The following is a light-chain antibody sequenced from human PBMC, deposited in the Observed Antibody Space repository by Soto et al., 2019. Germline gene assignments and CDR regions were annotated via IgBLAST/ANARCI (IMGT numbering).Light chain of an antibody. Sequence: IPLTQSPSSLSASVGDRVTITCRASQGISNYLAWYQQKPGKTPRLLIYGATTLQSGVPSRFSGSGSGTDFALPISSLQPEDFATYYCQQLKSYVTFGQGTRLEIK. CDR1: QGISNY. J-gene: IGKJ5*01. CDR2: GAT. V-gene: IGKV1-9*01. CDR3: QQLKSYVT.